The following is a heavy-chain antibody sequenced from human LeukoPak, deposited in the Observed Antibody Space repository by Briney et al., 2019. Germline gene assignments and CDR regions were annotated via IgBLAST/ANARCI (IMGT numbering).Heavy chain of an antibody. CDR1: GGSISSGGYY. J-gene: IGHJ5*02. Sequence: SQTLSLTCTVSGGSISSGGYYWSWIRQHPGKGLEWIGYIYYSGSTYYNPSLKSRVTISVDTSKNQFSLKLSSVTAADTAVYYCARGYYYYGSGSYRHNWFDPWGQGTLVTVSS. CDR3: ARGYYYYGSGSYRHNWFDP. V-gene: IGHV4-31*03. D-gene: IGHD3-10*01. CDR2: IYYSGST.